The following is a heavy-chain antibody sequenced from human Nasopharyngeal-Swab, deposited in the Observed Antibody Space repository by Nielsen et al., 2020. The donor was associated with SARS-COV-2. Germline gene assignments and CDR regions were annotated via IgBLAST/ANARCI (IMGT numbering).Heavy chain of an antibody. Sequence: GASLKISCAASGFTASSNYMNWVRQAPGKGLEWVSVIYSGGSTYYADSVKGRFTISRHISRNTLYLQMNSLRAEDTAVYFCARGGSGYDPIDYWGQGTLVTVSS. J-gene: IGHJ4*02. CDR1: GFTASSNY. CDR3: ARGGSGYDPIDY. D-gene: IGHD5-12*01. V-gene: IGHV3-53*04. CDR2: IYSGGST.